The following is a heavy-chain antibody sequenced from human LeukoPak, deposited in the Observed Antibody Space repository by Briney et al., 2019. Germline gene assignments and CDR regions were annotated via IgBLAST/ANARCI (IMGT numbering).Heavy chain of an antibody. CDR3: ATDQRYAFDY. CDR1: GFRFTDYP. Sequence: GGSLRLSCATSGFRFTDYPMNWVRPAHGGGRWWISKILTTAEGAKYAYYADSAKGRVTISRNDGKNTLYLHMNSLRDDDTAVYYCATDQRYAFDYWGQGILVTVSS. D-gene: IGHD3-9*01. CDR2: ILTTAEGAKYA. V-gene: IGHV3-48*02. J-gene: IGHJ4*02.